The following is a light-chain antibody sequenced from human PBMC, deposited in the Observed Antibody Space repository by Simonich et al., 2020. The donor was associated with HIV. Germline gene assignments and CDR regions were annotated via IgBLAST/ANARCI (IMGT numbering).Light chain of an antibody. CDR3: SSYTSITTWV. CDR2: DVS. J-gene: IGLJ3*02. V-gene: IGLV2-14*03. Sequence: QSALTQPASVSGSPGQSVTISCTGTSSDVGGYNYVSWYQQHPGKPPKLMIYDVSKRPPGVSNRFSGSKSGNTASLTISGLQAEDEADYYCSSYTSITTWVFGGGTKLTVL. CDR1: SSDVGGYNY.